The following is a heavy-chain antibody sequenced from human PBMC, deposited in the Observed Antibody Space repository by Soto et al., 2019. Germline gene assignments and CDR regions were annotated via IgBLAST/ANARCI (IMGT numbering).Heavy chain of an antibody. CDR1: GGTFSSYT. D-gene: IGHD3-22*01. Sequence: SVRVSGKASGGTFSSYTISWVRQAPGQVLECMGRIIRMLGVANYXXKVQGRVXXTAGEARSTAXVELSXVECEDTAVYYCARDLSYDSIGYLGGVFDYXX. J-gene: IGHJ4*01. V-gene: IGHV1-69*04. CDR3: ARDLSYDSIGYLGGVFDY. CDR2: IIRMLGVA.